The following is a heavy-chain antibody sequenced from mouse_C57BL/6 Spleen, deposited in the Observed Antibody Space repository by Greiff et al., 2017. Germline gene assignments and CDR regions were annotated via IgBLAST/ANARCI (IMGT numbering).Heavy chain of an antibody. D-gene: IGHD2-5*01. J-gene: IGHJ4*01. CDR1: GYTFTSYW. CDR2: IDPSDSYT. Sequence: VKLQQPGAELVMPGASVKLSCKASGYTFTSYWMHWVKQRPGQGLEWIGEIDPSDSYTNYNQKFKGKSTLTVDKSSSTAYMRLRSLTSEDSAVYYCARSYYSNPMDYWGQGTSVTVSS. CDR3: ARSYYSNPMDY. V-gene: IGHV1-69*01.